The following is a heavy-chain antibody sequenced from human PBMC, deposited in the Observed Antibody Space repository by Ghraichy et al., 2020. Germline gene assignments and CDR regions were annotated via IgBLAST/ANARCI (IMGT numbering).Heavy chain of an antibody. CDR1: GFTFSSYS. CDR2: ISSSSSTI. V-gene: IGHV3-48*02. J-gene: IGHJ4*02. D-gene: IGHD2-2*01. CDR3: ATTYQLPSYYFDY. Sequence: GGSLRLSCAASGFTFSSYSMNWVRQAPGKGLEWVSYISSSSSTIYYADSVKGRFTISRDNAKNSLYLQMNSLRDEDTAVYYCATTYQLPSYYFDYWGQGTLVTVSS.